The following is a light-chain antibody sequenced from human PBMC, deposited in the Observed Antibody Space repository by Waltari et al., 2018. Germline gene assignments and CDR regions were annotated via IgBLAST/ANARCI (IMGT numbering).Light chain of an antibody. CDR2: VVP. CDR1: PHTLGASTV. Sequence: QSPLTQPASVSASPAPPLPLPCPGTPHTLGASTVVLCHTHHRATHPPPLTPAASPPPPRRPPQLMVYVVPERPSGISYRFSGSKSANTASLTISGLLPEDEAIYYCSSFTDTHTLLFGGGTTVTVL. J-gene: IGLJ2*01. V-gene: IGLV2-14*03. CDR3: SSFTDTHTLL.